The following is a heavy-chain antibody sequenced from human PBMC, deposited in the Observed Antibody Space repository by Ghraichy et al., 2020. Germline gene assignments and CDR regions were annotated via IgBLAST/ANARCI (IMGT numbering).Heavy chain of an antibody. CDR2: IYYSGST. Sequence: SETLSFTCTVSGGSISSSSYYWGWIRQPPGKGLEWIGSIYYSGSTYYNPSLKSRVTISVDTSKNQFSLKLSSVTAADTAVYYCASGRDGYNYYWGQGTLVTVSS. CDR3: ASGRDGYNYY. D-gene: IGHD5-24*01. V-gene: IGHV4-39*01. CDR1: GGSISSSSYY. J-gene: IGHJ4*02.